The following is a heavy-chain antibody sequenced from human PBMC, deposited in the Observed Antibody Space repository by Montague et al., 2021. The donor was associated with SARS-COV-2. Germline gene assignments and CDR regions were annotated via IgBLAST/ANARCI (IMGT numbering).Heavy chain of an antibody. D-gene: IGHD3-9*01. J-gene: IGHJ6*02. V-gene: IGHV4-59*01. CDR1: GGWIRGDD. Sequence: SETLSLTCTGPGGWIRGDDWRWTRLPPGQGPEWYGVISFSEITTYNPSLQSRVTILVDTSKNQFSLKLSSVSAADTAVYYCARSESHYEILPGQIWTQTFHGLEVWGQGTSVTVSS. CDR3: ARSESHYEILPGQIWTQTFHGLEV. CDR2: ISFSEIT.